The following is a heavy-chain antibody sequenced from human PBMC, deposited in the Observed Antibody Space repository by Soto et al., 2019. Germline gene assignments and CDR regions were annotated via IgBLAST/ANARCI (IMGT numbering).Heavy chain of an antibody. CDR3: ARHKRDGPYYYFMDV. V-gene: IGHV4-59*08. CDR2: IYYSGNT. CDR1: GGFIRNYY. D-gene: IGHD4-17*01. Sequence: PSETLSLTCSVSGGFIRNYYWSWMRRPPGKALEWIGYIYYSGNTNYNPSLKSRVTMSVDMSRNQFSLKLSSVTAADTAVYYCARHKRDGPYYYFMDVWGKGTTVTVSS. J-gene: IGHJ6*03.